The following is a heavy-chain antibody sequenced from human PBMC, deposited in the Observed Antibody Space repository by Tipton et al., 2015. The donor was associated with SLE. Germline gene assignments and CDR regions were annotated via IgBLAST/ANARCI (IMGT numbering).Heavy chain of an antibody. CDR1: GFSFGSFA. CDR3: AKEGLGYCSGGSCYPFDY. CDR2: ISASGGST. Sequence: SLRLSCAASGFSFGSFAMTWVRQAPGKGLEWVSTISASGGSTYYADPVKGRFTISRDNSKNMLYLQMSSLRADDTAVYYCAKEGLGYCSGGSCYPFDYWGQGTLVVVSS. J-gene: IGHJ4*02. D-gene: IGHD2-15*01. V-gene: IGHV3-23*01.